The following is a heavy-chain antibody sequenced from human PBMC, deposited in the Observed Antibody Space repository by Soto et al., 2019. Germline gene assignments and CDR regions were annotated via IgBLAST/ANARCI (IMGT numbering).Heavy chain of an antibody. Sequence: ASVKVSCQVSGYTLTELSMHWVRQAPGKGLEWMGGFDPEDGETIYAQKFQGRVTMTEDTSTDTAYMELSSLRSEDTAVYYCAAFRDIQLELREWNYYGMDVWGQGATVTVSS. D-gene: IGHD1-1*01. V-gene: IGHV1-24*01. CDR1: GYTLTELS. J-gene: IGHJ6*02. CDR2: FDPEDGET. CDR3: AAFRDIQLELREWNYYGMDV.